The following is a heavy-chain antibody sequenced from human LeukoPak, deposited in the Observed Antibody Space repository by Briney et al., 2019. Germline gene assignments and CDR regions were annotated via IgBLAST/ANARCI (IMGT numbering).Heavy chain of an antibody. CDR1: GFTFDDYT. CDR3: AKDVNYDFWSGYMDV. Sequence: GGSLRLSCAASGFTFDDYTMHWVRQAPGKGLEWVSLISWDGGSTYYADSVKGRFTISRDNSKNSLYLQMNSLRTEDTALYYCAKDVNYDFWSGYMDVWGQGTTVTVSS. J-gene: IGHJ6*02. D-gene: IGHD3-3*01. V-gene: IGHV3-43*01. CDR2: ISWDGGST.